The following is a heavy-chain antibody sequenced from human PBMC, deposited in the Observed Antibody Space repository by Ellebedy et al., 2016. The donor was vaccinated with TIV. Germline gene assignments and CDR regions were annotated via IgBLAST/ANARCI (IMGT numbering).Heavy chain of an antibody. D-gene: IGHD6-19*01. CDR2: IYYSGST. CDR3: ARQGHSSGWYVGEYYFDY. CDR1: GGSISSSSYY. Sequence: MPSETLSLTCTVSGGSISSSSYYWGWIRQPPGKGLEWIGSIYYSGSTCYNPSLKSRVTISVDTSKNQFSLKLRSVTAADTAVYYCARQGHSSGWYVGEYYFDYWGQGTLVTVSS. V-gene: IGHV4-39*01. J-gene: IGHJ4*02.